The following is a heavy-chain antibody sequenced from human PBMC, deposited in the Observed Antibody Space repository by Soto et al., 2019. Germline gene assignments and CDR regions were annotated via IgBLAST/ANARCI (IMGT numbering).Heavy chain of an antibody. CDR2: IIPIFDTA. D-gene: IGHD3-22*01. V-gene: IGHV1-69*13. CDR3: VGYYSNTRVYYYDY. J-gene: IGHJ4*02. Sequence: VASVKVSCKASGGTFSSYALRWVRQAPGQGLEWMARIIPIFDTANYAQKFQGRVTITADESTSTAYMELSSLRSEDTAVYYCVGYYSNTRVYYYDYWGQATLVTVYS. CDR1: GGTFSSYA.